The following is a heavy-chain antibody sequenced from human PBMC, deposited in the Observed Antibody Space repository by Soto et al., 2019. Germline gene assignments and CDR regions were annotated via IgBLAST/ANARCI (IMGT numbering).Heavy chain of an antibody. Sequence: ASVKVSCKASGYTFTSYGISWVRQAPGQGLEWMGWISAYNGNTNYAQKLQGRVTMTTDTSTSTAYMELRSLRSDDTAVYYCARVGELELLPVLLWFGERGGYYFDYWGQGTLVTVSS. J-gene: IGHJ4*02. D-gene: IGHD3-10*01. CDR2: ISAYNGNT. CDR3: ARVGELELLPVLLWFGERGGYYFDY. CDR1: GYTFTSYG. V-gene: IGHV1-18*01.